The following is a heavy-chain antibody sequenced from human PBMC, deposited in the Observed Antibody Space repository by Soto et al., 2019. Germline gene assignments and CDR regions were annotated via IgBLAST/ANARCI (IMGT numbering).Heavy chain of an antibody. V-gene: IGHV3-72*01. J-gene: IGHJ3*02. CDR3: AREDFWSGYDAFDI. CDR1: GFTFSDHY. CDR2: TRNKANSYTT. Sequence: GGSLRLSCAVSGFTFSDHYMDWVRQAPGKRLEWVGRTRNKANSYTTEYAASVKGRFTISRDDSKKSLHLQMNSLKIEDTAVYYCAREDFWSGYDAFDIWGQGTMVTVSS. D-gene: IGHD3-3*01.